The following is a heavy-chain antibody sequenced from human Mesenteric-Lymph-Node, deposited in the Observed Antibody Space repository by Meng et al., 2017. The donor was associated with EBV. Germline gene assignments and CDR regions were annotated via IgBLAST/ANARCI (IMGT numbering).Heavy chain of an antibody. CDR1: GYTFTTYG. CDR3: ARDRFGTNLPPVWFDP. CDR2: VSGYNDNT. Sequence: VQLVRSGAEVKKPGASVKVSCKASGYTFTTYGISWVRQAPGQGLEWMGWVSGYNDNTHYAQNLQGRITMTTDTSTSTAYMELRSLRSDDTAVYYCARDRFGTNLPPVWFDPWGQGTLVTVSS. J-gene: IGHJ5*02. D-gene: IGHD2-8*01. V-gene: IGHV1-18*01.